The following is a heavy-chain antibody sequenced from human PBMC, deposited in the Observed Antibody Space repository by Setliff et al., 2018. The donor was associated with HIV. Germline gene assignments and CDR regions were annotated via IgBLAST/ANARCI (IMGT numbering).Heavy chain of an antibody. CDR3: ARYSPRGYTLTGPY. D-gene: IGHD6-25*01. J-gene: IGHJ4*02. V-gene: IGHV4-61*01. Sequence: SETLSLTCTVSGGSVSSGSYYWSWIRQPPGKGPEWIGYIYYSGSTKHNPSLKSRVTISLDTSKNQFSLKLTSVTAADTAVYYCARYSPRGYTLTGPYWGQGTLVTVSS. CDR2: IYYSGST. CDR1: GGSVSSGSYY.